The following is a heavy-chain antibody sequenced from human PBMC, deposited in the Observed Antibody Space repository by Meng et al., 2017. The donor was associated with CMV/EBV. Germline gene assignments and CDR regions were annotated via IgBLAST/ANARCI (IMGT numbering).Heavy chain of an antibody. V-gene: IGHV6-1*01. Sequence: VHLPQPGPRLVNPSPTLSLTCAISGDSVSSNSAAWNWIRQSTSRGLEWLGRTYYRSKWYNDYAVSVKSRITINPDTSKNQFSLQLNSVTPEDTAVYYCARDKGMVELGSWFDPWGQGTLVTVSS. CDR1: GDSVSSNSAA. J-gene: IGHJ5*02. D-gene: IGHD2-15*01. CDR3: ARDKGMVELGSWFDP. CDR2: TYYRSKWYN.